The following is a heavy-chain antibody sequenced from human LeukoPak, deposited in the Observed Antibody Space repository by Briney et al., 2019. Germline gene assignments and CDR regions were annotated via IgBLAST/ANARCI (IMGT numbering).Heavy chain of an antibody. D-gene: IGHD2-15*01. V-gene: IGHV3-21*01. CDR3: ARDGGRTYYYYYGMDV. CDR2: ISSSSSYI. Sequence: GGSLRLSCAASGFTFSSYSMNWVRQAPGKGLEWVSSISSSSSYIYYADSVKGRFTISRDNAKNSLYLQMNSLRAEDTAVYYCARDGGRTYYYYYGMDVWGQGTTVTVSS. J-gene: IGHJ6*02. CDR1: GFTFSSYS.